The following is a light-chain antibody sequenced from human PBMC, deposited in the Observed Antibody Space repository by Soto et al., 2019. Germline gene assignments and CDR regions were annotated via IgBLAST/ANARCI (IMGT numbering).Light chain of an antibody. J-gene: IGLJ1*01. CDR3: CSYAGSLDV. Sequence: QSVLTQPRSVSGSPGQSVTISCTGTSSDVGGYNYVSWYQQHPGKAPKLMIYYVSKRPSGVPDRFSGSKSGNTASLTISGLQAEDEADYYCCSYAGSLDVFGTGTKLTVL. CDR2: YVS. CDR1: SSDVGGYNY. V-gene: IGLV2-11*01.